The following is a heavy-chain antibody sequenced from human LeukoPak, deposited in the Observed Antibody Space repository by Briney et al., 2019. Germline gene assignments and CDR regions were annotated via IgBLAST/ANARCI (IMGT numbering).Heavy chain of an antibody. CDR2: IKQDGSEK. V-gene: IGHV3-7*01. CDR3: ARDYGSGSYQISFYYYYYMDV. J-gene: IGHJ6*03. CDR1: RFTFSSYW. Sequence: GGSLRLSCAASRFTFSSYWMSWVRQAPGKGLEWVANIKQDGSEKYYVDSVKGRFTTSRDNAKNSLYLQMNSLRAEDTAVYYCARDYGSGSYQISFYYYYYMDVWGKGTTVTVSS. D-gene: IGHD3-10*01.